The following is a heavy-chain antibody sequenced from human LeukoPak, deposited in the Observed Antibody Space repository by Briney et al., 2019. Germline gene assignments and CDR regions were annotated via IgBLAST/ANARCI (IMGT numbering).Heavy chain of an antibody. D-gene: IGHD6-6*01. Sequence: ASVKVSCKASGYTFTSYDINWVRQATGQGLEWMGWMNPNSGNTGYAQKFQGRVTITRNTSISTAYMELSSLRSEDTAAYYCARPLAGNYYCYMDVWGKGTTVTVSS. V-gene: IGHV1-8*03. CDR1: GYTFTSYD. CDR2: MNPNSGNT. J-gene: IGHJ6*03. CDR3: ARPLAGNYYCYMDV.